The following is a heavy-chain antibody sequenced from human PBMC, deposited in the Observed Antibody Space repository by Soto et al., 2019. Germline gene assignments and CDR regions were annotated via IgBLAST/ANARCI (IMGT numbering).Heavy chain of an antibody. CDR1: GFTFSSYS. CDR3: ARESITMFRGVVAFDI. Sequence: GGSLRLSCAASGFTFSSYSMNWVRQAPGKGLEWVSYISSSSSTIYYADSVKGRFTISRDNAKNSLYLQMNSLRAEDTAVYYCARESITMFRGVVAFDIWGQGTMVTVSS. CDR2: ISSSSSTI. J-gene: IGHJ3*02. V-gene: IGHV3-48*01. D-gene: IGHD3-10*01.